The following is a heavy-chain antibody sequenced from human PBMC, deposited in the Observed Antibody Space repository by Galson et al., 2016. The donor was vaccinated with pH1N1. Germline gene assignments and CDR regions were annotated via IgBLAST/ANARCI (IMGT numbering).Heavy chain of an antibody. CDR2: VSSGGTT. J-gene: IGHJ4*02. CDR1: GFTFSIYA. V-gene: IGHV3-23*01. D-gene: IGHD2-21*02. CDR3: TIDPRRPVTEG. Sequence: SLRLSCAASGFTFSIYAMSWVRQAPGKRLEWVSSVSSGGTTYYADSVKGRFTISRDNSKNTLYLQMSSLRAEDSAVYYCTIDPRRPVTEGWGQGTLVTVSS.